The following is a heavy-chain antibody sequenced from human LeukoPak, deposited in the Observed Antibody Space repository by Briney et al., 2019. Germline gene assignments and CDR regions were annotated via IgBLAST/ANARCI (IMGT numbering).Heavy chain of an antibody. CDR3: ARGTMFPYYFDY. J-gene: IGHJ4*02. CDR1: GFTFSSYS. V-gene: IGHV3-48*01. D-gene: IGHD3-10*02. Sequence: GGCLRVSCAVSGFTFSSYSMNWVRQAPGKGLEWGSYISSSSSTIYYADSVKGRVTISRDNAKNSLYLQMNSLRAEDTAVYYCARGTMFPYYFDYWGQGTLVTVSS. CDR2: ISSSSSTI.